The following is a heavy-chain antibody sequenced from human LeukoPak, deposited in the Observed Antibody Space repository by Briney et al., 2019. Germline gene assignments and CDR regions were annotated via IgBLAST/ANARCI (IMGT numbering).Heavy chain of an antibody. CDR1: GFTFTSYN. J-gene: IGHJ4*02. V-gene: IGHV3-21*01. CDR3: ARDVNTAMVRRGFDY. Sequence: GGSPRLSCTASGFTFTSYNMTWVRQAPGKGLEWVSSITSGSKIYYADTVKGRFTISRDNAKNSLFLQMNSLRVEDTGLYYCARDVNTAMVRRGFDYWGQGTLVTVSS. D-gene: IGHD5-18*01. CDR2: ITSGSKI.